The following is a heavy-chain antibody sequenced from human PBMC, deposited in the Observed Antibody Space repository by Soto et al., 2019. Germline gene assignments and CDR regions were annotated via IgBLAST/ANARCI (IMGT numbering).Heavy chain of an antibody. V-gene: IGHV4-4*09. Sequence: QVQLQESGPGLVKPSETMSLTCTVSGVSISNSYCSWVRQPPGKKLEWIGHIWNSGTTDYNPSLGGRVTMSVDTSKNQVSLRLSPVTATDTAVYYCARGGGSYTTGWYNDYWGQGTLVTVSS. CDR3: ARGGGSYTTGWYNDY. D-gene: IGHD6-19*01. CDR2: IWNSGTT. J-gene: IGHJ4*02. CDR1: GVSISNSY.